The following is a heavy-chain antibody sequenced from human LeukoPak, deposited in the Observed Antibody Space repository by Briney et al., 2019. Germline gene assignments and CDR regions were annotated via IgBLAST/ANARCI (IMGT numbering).Heavy chain of an antibody. J-gene: IGHJ4*02. CDR3: ATDFAVAGSHFDY. D-gene: IGHD6-19*01. V-gene: IGHV3-15*01. Sequence: GGSLRLSCAASGFTFSNAWMSWVRQAPGKGLEWVGRSKSKTDRGTTDYGAPVKGRFTISRDDPKNTLYLQMNSLKTEDTAVYYCATDFAVAGSHFDYWGQGTLVTVSS. CDR1: GFTFSNAW. CDR2: SKSKTDRGTT.